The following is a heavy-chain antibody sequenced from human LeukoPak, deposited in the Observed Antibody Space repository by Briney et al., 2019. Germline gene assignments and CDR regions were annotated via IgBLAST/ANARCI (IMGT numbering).Heavy chain of an antibody. CDR2: IPGSADTT. Sequence: GRSLRLSCAASGFTFSSYAMSWVRQAPGKGLDWVSSIPGSADTTYYADSVKGRFTISRDNSKNTVYLQMNSLRAEDTAVYYCAKSGLATAIVDFDYWGQGTLVTVSS. CDR1: GFTFSSYA. V-gene: IGHV3-23*01. D-gene: IGHD2-2*02. CDR3: AKSGLATAIVDFDY. J-gene: IGHJ4*02.